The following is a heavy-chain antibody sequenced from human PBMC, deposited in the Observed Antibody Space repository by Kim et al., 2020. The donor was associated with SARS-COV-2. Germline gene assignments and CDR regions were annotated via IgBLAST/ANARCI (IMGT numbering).Heavy chain of an antibody. J-gene: IGHJ5*02. V-gene: IGHV4-39*01. CDR2: IYYSGST. CDR3: SRHTSSGWYLSIGFWFDH. Sequence: SETLSLTCTVSGGSISSSSYYWGWIRQPPGKGLEWIGSIYYSGSTYYNPSLKSRVTRTVNTSKNQSSLMLSSVTAADTAVYYCSRHTSSGWYLSIGFWFDHWGQGTLVTVSS. D-gene: IGHD6-19*01. CDR1: GGSISSSSYY.